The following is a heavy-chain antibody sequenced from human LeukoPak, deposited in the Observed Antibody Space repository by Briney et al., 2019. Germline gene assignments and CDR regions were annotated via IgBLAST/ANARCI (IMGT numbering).Heavy chain of an antibody. Sequence: GGSLRLSCAASGFTFCSYEMNWVRQAPGKGLEWVSYISSSGSTIYYADSVKGRFTISRDNAKNSLYLQMNSLRAEDMALYYCAKDIASSYYYYYMDVWGKGTTVTVSS. V-gene: IGHV3-48*03. CDR1: GFTFCSYE. J-gene: IGHJ6*03. D-gene: IGHD5/OR15-5a*01. CDR2: ISSSGSTI. CDR3: AKDIASSYYYYYMDV.